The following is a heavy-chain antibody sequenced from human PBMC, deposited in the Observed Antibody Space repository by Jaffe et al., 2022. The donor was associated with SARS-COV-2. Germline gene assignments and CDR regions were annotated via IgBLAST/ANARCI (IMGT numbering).Heavy chain of an antibody. D-gene: IGHD3-10*01. CDR1: GFTFSSYA. V-gene: IGHV3-23*01. CDR2: ISGSGGST. J-gene: IGHJ4*02. CDR3: ANFVIPYYGSGSYYLDY. Sequence: EVQLLESGGGLVQPGGSLRLSCAASGFTFSSYAMSWVRQAPGKGLEWVSAISGSGGSTYYADSVKGRFTISRDNSKNTLYLQMNSLRAEDTAVYYCANFVIPYYGSGSYYLDYWGQGTLVTVSS.